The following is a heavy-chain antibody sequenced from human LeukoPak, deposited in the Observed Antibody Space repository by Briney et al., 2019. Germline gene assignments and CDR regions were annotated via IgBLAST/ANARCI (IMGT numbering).Heavy chain of an antibody. D-gene: IGHD5-12*01. CDR3: ARDIRYSGYENDY. CDR1: GFTFSTSW. CDR2: IRKDGSDI. Sequence: GGSLRLSCAASGFTFSTSWMSWVRQVPGKGLEWVANIRKDGSDIHYVDSVKGRFTISRDNAKNSLYLEMSSLRAEDTAVYYCARDIRYSGYENDYWGQGTLVTVSS. V-gene: IGHV3-7*03. J-gene: IGHJ4*02.